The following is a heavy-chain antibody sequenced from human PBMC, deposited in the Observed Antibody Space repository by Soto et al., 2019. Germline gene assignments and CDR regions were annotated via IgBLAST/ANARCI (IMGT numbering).Heavy chain of an antibody. CDR3: ARSGKNNSSSSEYFDY. V-gene: IGHV4-34*01. J-gene: IGHJ4*02. D-gene: IGHD6-6*01. CDR2: INHSGST. CDR1: GGSFSGYY. Sequence: TLSLTCAVYGGSFSGYYWSWIRQPPGKGLEWIGEINHSGSTNYNPSLKSRVTISVDTSKNQFSLKLSSVTAADTAVYYCARSGKNNSSSSEYFDYWGQGTLVTVSS.